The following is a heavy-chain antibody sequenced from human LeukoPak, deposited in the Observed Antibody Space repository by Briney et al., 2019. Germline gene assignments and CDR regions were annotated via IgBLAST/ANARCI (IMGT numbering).Heavy chain of an antibody. V-gene: IGHV1-2*02. Sequence: ASVKVSCKASGYTFTGYYMHWVRQAPGQGLEWMGWINPNSGGTNYAQKFQGRVTMTRDTSTSTAYMELRSLRSDDTAVYYCANSIVNWFDPWGQGTLVTVSS. J-gene: IGHJ5*02. CDR1: GYTFTGYY. CDR2: INPNSGGT. CDR3: ANSIVNWFDP. D-gene: IGHD2-15*01.